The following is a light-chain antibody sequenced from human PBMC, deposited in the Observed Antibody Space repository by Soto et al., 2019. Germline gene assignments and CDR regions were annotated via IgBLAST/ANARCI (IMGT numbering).Light chain of an antibody. CDR2: LNSDGSH. V-gene: IGLV4-69*01. CDR1: SGHSSYA. CDR3: QTWGTGIQV. Sequence: QPVLTQSPSAPASLGASVKLTCTLSSGHSSYAIAWHQQQPEKGPRYLMKLNSDGSHSKGDGMPDRFSGSSSGAERYLTISSLQSEDEADYYCQTWGTGIQVFGGGTKLTVL. J-gene: IGLJ2*01.